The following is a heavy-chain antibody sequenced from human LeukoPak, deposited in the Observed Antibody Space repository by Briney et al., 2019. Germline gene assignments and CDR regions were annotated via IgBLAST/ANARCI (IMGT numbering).Heavy chain of an antibody. D-gene: IGHD3-9*01. Sequence: SETLSLTCTVSGDSISRYYWSWIRQPPGKGLEWIGYIYYSGTTNYNPSLKSRVTISVDTSKNQFSLKLTSVTAADTAVYYCASRLRYFDGLAFDMWGQGTMVTVSS. CDR1: GDSISRYY. J-gene: IGHJ3*02. CDR3: ASRLRYFDGLAFDM. V-gene: IGHV4-59*01. CDR2: IYYSGTT.